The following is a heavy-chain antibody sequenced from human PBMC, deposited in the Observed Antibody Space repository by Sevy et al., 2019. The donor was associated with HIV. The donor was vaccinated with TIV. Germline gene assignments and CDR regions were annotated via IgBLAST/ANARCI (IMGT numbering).Heavy chain of an antibody. Sequence: SETLSLTCIVSGGSISSSSYYWGWIRQPPGKGLEWIGSIYYSGKTYYNPSLKSRVTLSVDTSKKQFSLKLSSVTAADTAVYYCATRLGYCSGSSCYPPEYFHHWGQGTLVTVSS. J-gene: IGHJ1*01. CDR3: ATRLGYCSGSSCYPPEYFHH. CDR2: IYYSGKT. CDR1: GGSISSSSYY. D-gene: IGHD2-15*01. V-gene: IGHV4-39*01.